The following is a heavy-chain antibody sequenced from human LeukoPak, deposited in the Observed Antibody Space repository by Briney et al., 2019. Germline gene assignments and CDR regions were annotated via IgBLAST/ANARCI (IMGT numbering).Heavy chain of an antibody. CDR3: ATSQFLRFDCFNM. D-gene: IGHD2-21*01. CDR1: GFTFSTYY. Sequence: GGSLRLSCAASGFTFSTYYMGWVRQAPWKGLEWVANINQDGSAKYYVDSVKGRFTISRDNAANSLYLQMNSLRDEDTAVYYCATSQFLRFDCFNMWGRGTMVTVSS. J-gene: IGHJ3*02. V-gene: IGHV3-7*01. CDR2: INQDGSAK.